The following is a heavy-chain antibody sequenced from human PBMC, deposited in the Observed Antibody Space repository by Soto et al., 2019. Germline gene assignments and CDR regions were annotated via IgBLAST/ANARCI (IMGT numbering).Heavy chain of an antibody. CDR1: GGSISSPHDY. CDR3: ARGYGRNFDY. CDR2: IYYTGSS. V-gene: IGHV4-39*02. D-gene: IGHD5-18*01. J-gene: IGHJ4*02. Sequence: PSETLSLTCTVSGGSISSPHDYWGWIRKSPGRGLEWIGSIYYTGSSYYNPSLKSRITVSVGTSKNQFSLNLTSVTAADTAVYYCARGYGRNFDYWGQGTLVTVSS.